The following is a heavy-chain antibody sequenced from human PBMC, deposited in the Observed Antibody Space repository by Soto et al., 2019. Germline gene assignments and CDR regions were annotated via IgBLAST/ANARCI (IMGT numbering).Heavy chain of an antibody. J-gene: IGHJ4*02. CDR2: IKTDGSEK. V-gene: IGHV3-7*05. Sequence: EVQLVESGGGLVQPGGSLRLSCAASGFTFSDYWMSWVRQAPGKGLECAANIKTDGSEKYYVDPVKGRFTISRDNAKNSLYLQRNSLRAEDTAVYYCASSMGRGGNDYWGQGTLVAVSS. CDR3: ASSMGRGGNDY. D-gene: IGHD3-10*01. CDR1: GFTFSDYW.